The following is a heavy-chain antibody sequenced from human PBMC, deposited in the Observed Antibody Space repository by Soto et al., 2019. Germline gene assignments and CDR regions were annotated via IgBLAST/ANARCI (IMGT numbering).Heavy chain of an antibody. CDR1: GGSVSSGIYH. V-gene: IGHV4-61*01. CDR3: AGHQRSGTYSRHNYYYGTDV. Sequence: PSETLSLTCTVYGGSVSSGIYHWSWIRQSPGKGLEWVGHIFYSGGTNYGPSLKSRVTISVDTSKNQFSLKLTSVTAADTAVYYCAGHQRSGTYSRHNYYYGTDVWGQGTTVTVSS. CDR2: IFYSGGT. D-gene: IGHD1-26*01. J-gene: IGHJ6*02.